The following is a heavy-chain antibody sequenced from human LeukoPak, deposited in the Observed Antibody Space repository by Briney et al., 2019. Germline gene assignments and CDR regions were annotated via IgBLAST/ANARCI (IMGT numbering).Heavy chain of an antibody. J-gene: IGHJ5*02. CDR1: GYTFTGYH. CDR3: ARGPYYDFWSGYLGSDNWFDP. D-gene: IGHD3-3*01. V-gene: IGHV1-2*02. CDR2: INPNSGGT. Sequence: ASVKVSCKASGYTFTGYHMHWVRQAPGQGLEWMGWINPNSGGTNYAQKFQGRVTMTRDTSISTAYMELSRLRSDDTAVYYCARGPYYDFWSGYLGSDNWFDPWGQGTLVTVSS.